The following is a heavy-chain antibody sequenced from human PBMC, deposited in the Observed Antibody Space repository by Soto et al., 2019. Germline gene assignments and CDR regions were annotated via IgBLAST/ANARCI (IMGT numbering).Heavy chain of an antibody. D-gene: IGHD3-3*01. CDR1: GFTFSSYG. Sequence: QVQLVESGGGVVQPGRSLRLSCAASGFTFSSYGMHWVRQAPGKGLEWVAVISYDGSNKYYADSVKGRFTISRDNSKHTLYLQMNSLRAEDTAVYYCAKGWGRITIFGVIHGMDVWGQGTTVTVSS. V-gene: IGHV3-30*18. J-gene: IGHJ6*02. CDR3: AKGWGRITIFGVIHGMDV. CDR2: ISYDGSNK.